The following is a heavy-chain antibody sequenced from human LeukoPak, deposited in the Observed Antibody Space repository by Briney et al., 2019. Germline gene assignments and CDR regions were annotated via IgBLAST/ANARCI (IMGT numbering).Heavy chain of an antibody. J-gene: IGHJ4*02. D-gene: IGHD3-10*01. CDR2: INHSGST. CDR1: GGSFSGYY. V-gene: IGHV4-34*01. CDR3: ARAAGSGSYYPPDY. Sequence: SETLSLTCAVYGGSFSGYYWSWIRQPPGKGLEWIGEINHSGSTNYNPSLKSRVTISVDTSKNQFSLKLSSVTAADPAVYYCARAAGSGSYYPPDYWGQGTLVTVSS.